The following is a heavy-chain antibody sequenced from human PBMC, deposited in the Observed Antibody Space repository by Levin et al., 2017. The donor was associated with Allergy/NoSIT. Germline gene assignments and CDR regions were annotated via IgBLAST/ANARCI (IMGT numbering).Heavy chain of an antibody. Sequence: SETLSLTCTVSGGSISSSSYYWGWIRQPPGKGLEWIGSFYNTGNTHYNPSLRGRVTISVDTSSNQFSLKLRPVTAADTAVYYCARPVEGHCSGGSCRDDAFDIWGQGTMVTVSS. V-gene: IGHV4-39*01. CDR3: ARPVEGHCSGGSCRDDAFDI. D-gene: IGHD2-15*01. CDR2: FYNTGNT. J-gene: IGHJ3*02. CDR1: GGSISSSSYY.